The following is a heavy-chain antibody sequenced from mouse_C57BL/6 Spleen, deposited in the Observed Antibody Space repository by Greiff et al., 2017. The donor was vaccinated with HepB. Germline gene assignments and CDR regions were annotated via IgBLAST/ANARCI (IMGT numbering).Heavy chain of an antibody. V-gene: IGHV3-6*01. D-gene: IGHD3-2*02. CDR1: GYSITSGYY. Sequence: EVKLVESGPGLVKPSQSLSLTCSVTGYSITSGYYWNWIRQFPGNKLEWMGYISYDGSNNYNPSLKNRISITRDTSKNQFFLKLNSVTTEDTATYYCARGLRLLFDYWGQGTTLTVSS. J-gene: IGHJ2*01. CDR3: ARGLRLLFDY. CDR2: ISYDGSN.